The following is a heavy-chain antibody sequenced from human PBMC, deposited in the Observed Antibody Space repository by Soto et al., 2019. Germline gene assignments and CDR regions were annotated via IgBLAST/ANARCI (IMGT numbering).Heavy chain of an antibody. CDR3: AKGVRSYYYYGMDV. CDR1: GFTFSSYA. CDR2: ISGSGGIT. Sequence: EVQLLESGGDLVQPGGSLRLSCAASGFTFSSYAMTWVRQAPGKGLEWVSGISGSGGITYYADSVKGRFTISRDNSKNTMYLQMNSLRAEDTAVYYCAKGVRSYYYYGMDVWGQGTTVTVSS. V-gene: IGHV3-23*01. J-gene: IGHJ6*02. D-gene: IGHD3-22*01.